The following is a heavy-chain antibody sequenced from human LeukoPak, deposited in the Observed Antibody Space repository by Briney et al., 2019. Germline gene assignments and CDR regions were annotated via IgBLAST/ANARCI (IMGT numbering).Heavy chain of an antibody. J-gene: IGHJ4*02. CDR3: ARGLGRIHPFDY. CDR1: GGSFSGYY. V-gene: IGHV4-34*01. D-gene: IGHD3-10*01. Sequence: SETLSLTCAVYGGSFSGYYWSWIRQPPGKGLEWIGEINHSGSTNYNPSLKSRVTISVDTSKNQFSLKLSSGTAADTAVYYCARGLGRIHPFDYWGQGTLVTVSS. CDR2: INHSGST.